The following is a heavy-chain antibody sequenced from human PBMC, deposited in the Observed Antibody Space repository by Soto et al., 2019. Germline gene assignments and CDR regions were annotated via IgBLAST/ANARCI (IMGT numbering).Heavy chain of an antibody. V-gene: IGHV4-30-4*01. J-gene: IGHJ4*02. Sequence: SETLSLTSTVSGGSISSGDYYWSWISQPPGKGLEWIGYIYYSGSTYYNPSLKSRVTISVDTSKNQFSLKLSSVTAADTAVYYCARVRVDYYDSSGYYLFDYWGQGTLVTVSS. CDR3: ARVRVDYYDSSGYYLFDY. CDR2: IYYSGST. D-gene: IGHD3-22*01. CDR1: GGSISSGDYY.